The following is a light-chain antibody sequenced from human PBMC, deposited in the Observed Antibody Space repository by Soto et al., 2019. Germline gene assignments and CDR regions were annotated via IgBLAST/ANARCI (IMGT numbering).Light chain of an antibody. CDR2: DAS. V-gene: IGKV3-11*01. CDR3: QQRTDWPLT. Sequence: ETVLTQSPATLSLSPGQRVTLSCRASQSVGSYLVWYQQKPGQAPRLLIYDASNRATGIPARFSGSGSGTDFTLTITSLEPEDFAVYFCQQRTDWPLTFGGGTKLEI. CDR1: QSVGSY. J-gene: IGKJ4*01.